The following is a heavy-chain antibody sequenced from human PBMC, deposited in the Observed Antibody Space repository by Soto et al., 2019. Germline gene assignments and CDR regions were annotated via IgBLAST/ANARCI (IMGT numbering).Heavy chain of an antibody. CDR2: IDPSDSYT. J-gene: IGHJ4*02. V-gene: IGHV5-10-1*01. CDR1: GYSFNNYW. D-gene: IGHD1-1*01. Sequence: PGESLKISCKGSGYSFNNYWINWVRQMPGKGLEWMGRIDPSDSYTQYSPSFQGHLTISIDKSITTAYLQWSSLRASDTAIYYCARGNETGQKTFYGIYYSDYWGQGTLVTVS. CDR3: ARGNETGQKTFYGIYYSDY.